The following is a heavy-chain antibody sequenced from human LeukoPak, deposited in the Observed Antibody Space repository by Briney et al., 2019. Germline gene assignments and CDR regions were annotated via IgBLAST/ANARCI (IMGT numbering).Heavy chain of an antibody. CDR1: GYTFTSYG. CDR2: ISAYNGNT. Sequence: ASVKVSCKASGYTFTSYGISWVRQAPGQGLEWMGWISAYNGNTNYAQKLQGRVTMTTDTSTSTAYMELRSLRSDDTAVYYCARGYDYVWGSYPVDYWGQGTLDTVSS. D-gene: IGHD3-16*02. CDR3: ARGYDYVWGSYPVDY. J-gene: IGHJ4*02. V-gene: IGHV1-18*01.